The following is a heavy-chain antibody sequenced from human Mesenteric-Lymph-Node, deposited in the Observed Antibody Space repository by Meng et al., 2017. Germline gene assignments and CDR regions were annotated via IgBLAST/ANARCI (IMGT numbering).Heavy chain of an antibody. CDR1: GYTFTGYY. CDR2: INPNSGGT. CDR3: AQILIAAAGHYGMDV. V-gene: IGHV1-2*02. J-gene: IGHJ6*02. Sequence: ASVKVSCKASGYTFTGYYMHWVRQAPGQGLEWMGWINPNSGGTNYAQKFQGRVTMTRDTSISTAYMELSRLRSDDTAVYYCAQILIAAAGHYGMDVWGPGTTVTVSS. D-gene: IGHD6-13*01.